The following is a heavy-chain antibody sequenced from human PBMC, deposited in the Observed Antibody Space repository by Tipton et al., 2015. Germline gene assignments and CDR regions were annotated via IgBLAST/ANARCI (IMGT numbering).Heavy chain of an antibody. V-gene: IGHV4-39*01. CDR1: GGSINNRTYY. CDR2: IYYSGNT. J-gene: IGHJ4*02. Sequence: TLSLTCTVSGGSINNRTYYWGWIRQPPGKELEWIGSIYYSGNTYYNPSLKSRVTISVDRSKNQFSLRLNSVTAADTAVYYCARQNFDYWGQGMLVTVSS. CDR3: ARQNFDY.